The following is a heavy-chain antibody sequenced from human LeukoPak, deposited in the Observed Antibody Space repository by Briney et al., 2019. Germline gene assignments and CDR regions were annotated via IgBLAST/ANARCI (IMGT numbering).Heavy chain of an antibody. CDR1: GFTFSNYW. Sequence: GGSLRLSCAGAGFTFSNYWMSWVRQAPGKGLEWVANIKQDGSEKYYVGSVKGRFTISRDNAKNSLYLQMNSPRAEDTAVYYCAGTYSLYDPFDIWGQGTMVTVSS. D-gene: IGHD6-13*01. V-gene: IGHV3-7*03. J-gene: IGHJ3*02. CDR3: AGTYSLYDPFDI. CDR2: IKQDGSEK.